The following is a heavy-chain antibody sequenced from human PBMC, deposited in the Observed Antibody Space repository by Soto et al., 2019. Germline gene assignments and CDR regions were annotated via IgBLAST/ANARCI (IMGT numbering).Heavy chain of an antibody. D-gene: IGHD5-18*01. J-gene: IGHJ6*02. V-gene: IGHV3-9*01. CDR1: GFTFDDYA. Sequence: EAQLVESGGGLVQPDRSLRLSCAASGFTFDDYAMHWVRQAPGKGLEWVSGISWNGGRKGYADSVKGRFTISRDNSKKSLYLQINSLRGEDTALYYCAKGGYSYGDFYYGMDVWGQGTMVTVSS. CDR2: ISWNGGRK. CDR3: AKGGYSYGDFYYGMDV.